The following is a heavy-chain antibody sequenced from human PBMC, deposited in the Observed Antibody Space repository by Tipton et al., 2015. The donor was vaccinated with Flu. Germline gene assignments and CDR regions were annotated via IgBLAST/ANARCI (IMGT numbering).Heavy chain of an antibody. D-gene: IGHD2-2*01. CDR3: VRDGHYSSSNGALDY. CDR2: IHRTGST. V-gene: IGHV4-38-2*02. CDR1: GDSIGSAYY. J-gene: IGHJ4*02. Sequence: TLSLTCSVSGDSIGSAYYWGWIRQPPGKGMEWIGNIHRTGSTYFNPSLTGRVTISVDTSKNQFSLRLTSVTAADTAVYYCVRDGHYSSSNGALDYWGQGTLVTVSS.